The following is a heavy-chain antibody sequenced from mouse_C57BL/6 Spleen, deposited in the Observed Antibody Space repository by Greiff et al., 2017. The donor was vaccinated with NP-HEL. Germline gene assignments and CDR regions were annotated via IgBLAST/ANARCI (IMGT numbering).Heavy chain of an antibody. V-gene: IGHV5-17*01. CDR3: ARNDGLYAMDY. CDR1: GFTFSDYG. D-gene: IGHD2-3*01. Sequence: EVQVVESGGGLVKPGGSLKLSCAASGFTFSDYGMHWVRQAPEKGLEWVAYISSGSSTIYYADTVKGRFTISRDNAKNTLCLQMTSLRSEDTAMYYCARNDGLYAMDYWGQGTSVTVSS. CDR2: ISSGSSTI. J-gene: IGHJ4*01.